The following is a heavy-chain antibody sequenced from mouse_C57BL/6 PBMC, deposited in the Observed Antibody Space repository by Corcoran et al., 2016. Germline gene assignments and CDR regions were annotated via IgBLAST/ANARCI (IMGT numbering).Heavy chain of an antibody. J-gene: IGHJ4*01. Sequence: IQLVQSGPELKKPGETVKISCKASGYTFTTYGMSWVKQAPGKGLKWMGWINTYSGVPTYADDFKGRFAFSLETSASTAYLQINNLKNEDTATYFCARQLRLFYAMDYWGQGTSVTVSS. CDR3: ARQLRLFYAMDY. D-gene: IGHD3-2*02. CDR1: GYTFTTYG. CDR2: INTYSGVP. V-gene: IGHV9-3*01.